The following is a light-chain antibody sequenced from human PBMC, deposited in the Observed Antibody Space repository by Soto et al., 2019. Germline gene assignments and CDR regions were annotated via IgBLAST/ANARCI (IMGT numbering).Light chain of an antibody. CDR1: QSVSSN. CDR2: GAS. CDR3: QQYNNWPIT. Sequence: EIVMTQSPATLSVSLGERATLSCRASQSVSSNLAWYQLKPGQAPRLLIYGASTRATGIAARFSGSGSGTDFTLTISSLQSEDFAIYYCQQYNNWPITFGQGTRLEIK. J-gene: IGKJ5*01. V-gene: IGKV3-15*01.